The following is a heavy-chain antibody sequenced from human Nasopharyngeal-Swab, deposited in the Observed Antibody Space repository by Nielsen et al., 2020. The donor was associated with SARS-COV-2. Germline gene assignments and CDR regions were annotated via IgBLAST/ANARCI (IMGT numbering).Heavy chain of an antibody. Sequence: GESLKISCAASGFTFNSCAMIWVRQAPGKGLEWVSGIRSTGGSTYYADSVKGRFTISRDNSNNLLYLQVNSLRAEDTAIYYCAKSARDGSNDYFDFWGQGTLVTVSS. CDR2: IRSTGGST. D-gene: IGHD5-24*01. V-gene: IGHV3-23*01. J-gene: IGHJ4*02. CDR1: GFTFNSCA. CDR3: AKSARDGSNDYFDF.